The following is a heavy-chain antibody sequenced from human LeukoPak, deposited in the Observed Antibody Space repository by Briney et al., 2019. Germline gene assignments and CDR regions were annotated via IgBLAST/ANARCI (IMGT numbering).Heavy chain of an antibody. CDR3: ARGGREIAVAVKGAFDI. J-gene: IGHJ3*02. CDR2: IYYSGST. Sequence: PSETLSLTCTVSGGSISSYYWSWIRQPPGKGLEWIGYIYYSGSTNYNPSLKSRVTISVDTSKNQFSLKLSSVTAADTAVYYCARGGREIAVAVKGAFDIWGQGTMVTVSS. D-gene: IGHD6-19*01. V-gene: IGHV4-59*12. CDR1: GGSISSYY.